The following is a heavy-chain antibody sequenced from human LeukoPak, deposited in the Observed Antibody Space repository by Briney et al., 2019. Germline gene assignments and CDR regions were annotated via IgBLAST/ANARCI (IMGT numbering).Heavy chain of an antibody. D-gene: IGHD3-22*01. CDR3: AKDIVGVRGVGFDY. J-gene: IGHJ4*02. CDR1: GFTFSDYA. V-gene: IGHV3-23*01. Sequence: GGSLRLSCAASGFTFSDYAMSWVRQAPGKGLEWVSGISGNGGKTYYADSVEGRFTISRDNAKNSLYLQMNSLRAEDTALYYCAKDIVGVRGVGFDYWGQGTLVTVSS. CDR2: ISGNGGKT.